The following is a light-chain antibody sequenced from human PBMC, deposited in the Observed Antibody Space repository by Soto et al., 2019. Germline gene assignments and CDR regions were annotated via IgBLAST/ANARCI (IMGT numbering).Light chain of an antibody. CDR3: QQYESTPPT. Sequence: DIVMTQSPDSLAVSLGERATINCKSSQSVLYSSNNKNYLAWYQQRPGLPPKLLIYWASTRESGVPDRFSGSGSGTDFTLTITNLQAEDVAVYYCQQYESTPPTFGQGTKLEIK. CDR2: WAS. CDR1: QSVLYSSNNKNY. V-gene: IGKV4-1*01. J-gene: IGKJ2*01.